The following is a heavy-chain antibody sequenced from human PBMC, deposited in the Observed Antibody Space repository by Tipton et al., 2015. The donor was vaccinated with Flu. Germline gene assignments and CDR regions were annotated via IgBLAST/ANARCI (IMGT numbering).Heavy chain of an antibody. CDR1: GGSINTYY. J-gene: IGHJ4*02. D-gene: IGHD3-3*01. V-gene: IGHV4-4*07. Sequence: PSLTCTVSGGSINTYYWSWIRQPAGKGLEWIGRIYSSGSNNYNPSLESRVTMSIDTSKNQFSLKLNSVTAADTAVYYWATLHFDFWSDSYRGDYWGQGILVTVSS. CDR2: IYSSGSN. CDR3: ATLHFDFWSDSYRGDY.